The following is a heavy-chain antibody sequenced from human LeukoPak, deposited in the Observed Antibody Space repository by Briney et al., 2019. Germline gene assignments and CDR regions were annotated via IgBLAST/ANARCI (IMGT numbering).Heavy chain of an antibody. V-gene: IGHV4-39*02. D-gene: IGHD6-13*01. CDR1: GGSISSSSYY. CDR3: AREAKGIAAAGTYDY. CDR2: IYYSGST. Sequence: SETLSLTCTVSGGSISSSSYYWGWIRQPPGKGLEWIGSIYYSGSTYYNPSLKSRVTISVDTSKNQFSLKLSSVTAADTAVYYCAREAKGIAAAGTYDYWGQGTLVTVSS. J-gene: IGHJ4*02.